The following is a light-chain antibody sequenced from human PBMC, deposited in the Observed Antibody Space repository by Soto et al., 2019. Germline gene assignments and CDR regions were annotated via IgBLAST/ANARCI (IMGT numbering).Light chain of an antibody. J-gene: IGKJ4*01. CDR1: QSVSSN. V-gene: IGKV3-20*01. CDR2: DAS. Sequence: EIVMTQSPATLSVSPGERATLSCRASQSVSSNLAWYQQKPGQAPRLLIYDASTRAVGIPDRFSGSGSGTDFTLTISRLEPEDFAVYYCQQYGSSPSLSLGGGTKVDIK. CDR3: QQYGSSPSLS.